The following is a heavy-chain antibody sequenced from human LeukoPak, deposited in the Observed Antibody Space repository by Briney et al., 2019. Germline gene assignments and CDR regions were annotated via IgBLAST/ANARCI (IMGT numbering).Heavy chain of an antibody. CDR3: ARPEQPAALYLLDAFDI. CDR2: NSGST. Sequence: SETLSLTCSVSGGSITKNGYYWGWIRQSPETGLEWIGSNSGSTYYNPSLKSRVTISVDTSKNQFSLKLSSVTAADTAVYYCARPEQPAALYLLDAFDIWGQGTMVTVSS. CDR1: GGSITKNGYY. D-gene: IGHD2-2*01. V-gene: IGHV4-39*07. J-gene: IGHJ3*02.